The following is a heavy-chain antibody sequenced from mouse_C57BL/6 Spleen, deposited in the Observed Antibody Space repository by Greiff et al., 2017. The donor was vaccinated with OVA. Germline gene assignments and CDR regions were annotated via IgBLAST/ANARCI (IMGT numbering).Heavy chain of an antibody. CDR3: ARRGGNWDVWYFDV. Sequence: VQLQQSGAELVRPGPSVKVSCKASGYAFTNYLIEWVKQRPGQGLEWIGVINPGSGGTNYNEKFKGKATLTADKSSSTAYMQLSSLTSEDSAVYFCARRGGNWDVWYFDVWGTGTTVTVSS. D-gene: IGHD4-1*01. CDR2: INPGSGGT. CDR1: GYAFTNYL. V-gene: IGHV1-54*01. J-gene: IGHJ1*03.